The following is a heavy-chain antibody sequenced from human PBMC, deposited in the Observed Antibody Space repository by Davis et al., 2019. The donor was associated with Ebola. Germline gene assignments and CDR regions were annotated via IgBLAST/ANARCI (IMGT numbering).Heavy chain of an antibody. J-gene: IGHJ3*02. CDR1: AYSFTTYW. V-gene: IGHV5-51*01. CDR3: ARGRTGDDAFDI. D-gene: IGHD7-27*01. CDR2: IYPGGSDT. Sequence: GESLKISCKGSAYSFTTYWIGWVRQMPGKGLEWMGIIYPGGSDTIYSPSFEGHVIISADKSVNTAYLQWNSLKASDTAMYYCARGRTGDDAFDIWGQGTMVTVSS.